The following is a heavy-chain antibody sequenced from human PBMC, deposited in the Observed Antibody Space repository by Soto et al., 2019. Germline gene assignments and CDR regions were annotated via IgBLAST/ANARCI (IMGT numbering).Heavy chain of an antibody. CDR2: ISNSGGST. CDR1: GFTLSNYV. V-gene: IGHV3-23*01. D-gene: IGHD1-26*01. J-gene: IGHJ4*02. Sequence: VGSLRLSCAASGFTLSNYVMSWVRQAPGKGLGWVSSISNSGGSTYYADSVKGRFTISRDNSKNTLYLQMNSLRAEDTAVYYCAKEDVGGYYYSGLWGRGTLVTVSS. CDR3: AKEDVGGYYYSGL.